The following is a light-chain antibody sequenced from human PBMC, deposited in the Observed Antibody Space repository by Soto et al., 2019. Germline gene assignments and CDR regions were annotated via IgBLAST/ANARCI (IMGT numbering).Light chain of an antibody. CDR3: QQYDNLPLT. J-gene: IGKJ4*01. Sequence: DIQMTHAPSSLSKPVGDRVTLTCQASQGISNHLSWYQQKPGKAPKLLIYDASNLETGVPSRFTGSGSGTDFTFTISSLQPEDIATYYCQQYDNLPLTFGGGTKVDIK. CDR1: QGISNH. CDR2: DAS. V-gene: IGKV1-33*01.